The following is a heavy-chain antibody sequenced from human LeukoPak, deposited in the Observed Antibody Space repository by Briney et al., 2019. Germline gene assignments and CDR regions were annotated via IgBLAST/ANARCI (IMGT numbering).Heavy chain of an antibody. J-gene: IGHJ5*02. CDR2: IYDSGST. Sequence: PGGSLRLSCAASGFTFNSYAVSWVRQAPGKGLEWIGSIYDSGSTYYNPSLKSRVTISVDTSKNQFSLKLNSVTAADTAVYYCARHYGPWGQGTLVTVSS. CDR3: ARHYGP. CDR1: GFTFNSYA. D-gene: IGHD3-10*01. V-gene: IGHV4-39*01.